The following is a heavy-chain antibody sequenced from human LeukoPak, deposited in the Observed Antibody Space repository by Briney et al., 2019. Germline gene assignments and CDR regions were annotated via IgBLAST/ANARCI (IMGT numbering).Heavy chain of an antibody. Sequence: GGSLRLSCAASGFTFSSYGMHWVRQAPGKGLEWVAVISYDGSNKYYADSVKGRFTISRDNSKNTLYLQMNSLRAEDTALYYCAKDRGYYYDSSAYGSYFDYWGQGTLVTVSS. CDR2: ISYDGSNK. D-gene: IGHD3-22*01. V-gene: IGHV3-30*18. CDR1: GFTFSSYG. J-gene: IGHJ4*02. CDR3: AKDRGYYYDSSAYGSYFDY.